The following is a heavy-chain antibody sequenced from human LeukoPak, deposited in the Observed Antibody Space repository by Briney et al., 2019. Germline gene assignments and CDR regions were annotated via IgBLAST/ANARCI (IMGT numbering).Heavy chain of an antibody. V-gene: IGHV3-23*01. CDR3: AKERGNGVRGAFDI. J-gene: IGHJ3*02. D-gene: IGHD4-17*01. CDR2: ISGSGGST. Sequence: XWXRQAPGXGLEWVSAISGSGGSTYYADSVKGRFTMSRDNSKNTLYLQMNGLRAEDTAVYYCAKERGNGVRGAFDIWGQGTMVTVSS.